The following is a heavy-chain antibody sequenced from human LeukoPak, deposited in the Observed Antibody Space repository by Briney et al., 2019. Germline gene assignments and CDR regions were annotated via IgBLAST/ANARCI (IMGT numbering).Heavy chain of an antibody. CDR1: GGTFSSYA. Sequence: GASVKVSCKASGGTFSSYAISWVRQAPGQGLEWMGRIIPILDIANYAQKFQGRVTITADKSTSTAYMELSSLRSEDTAVYYCAAIPYSSGFDYWGQGTLVTVSS. CDR2: IIPILDIA. V-gene: IGHV1-69*04. D-gene: IGHD6-19*01. J-gene: IGHJ4*02. CDR3: AAIPYSSGFDY.